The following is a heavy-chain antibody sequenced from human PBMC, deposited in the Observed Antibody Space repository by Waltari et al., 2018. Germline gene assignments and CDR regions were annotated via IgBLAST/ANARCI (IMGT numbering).Heavy chain of an antibody. D-gene: IGHD6-6*01. V-gene: IGHV1-69*01. Sequence: QVQLVQPGAEVKKPGSSVKVSCKASGGTFSSYAISWVRPAPGQGLEWMGGIIPIFGTANYAQKFQGRVTITADESTSTANMELSSLRSEDTAVYYCAREYSSSSPYYYGMDVWGQGTTVTVSS. J-gene: IGHJ6*02. CDR3: AREYSSSSPYYYGMDV. CDR1: GGTFSSYA. CDR2: IIPIFGTA.